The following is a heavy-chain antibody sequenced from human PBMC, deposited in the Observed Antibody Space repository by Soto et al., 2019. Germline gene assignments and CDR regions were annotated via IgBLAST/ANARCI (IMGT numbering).Heavy chain of an antibody. CDR3: ARGTIPSSGWYKRNHLFDY. D-gene: IGHD6-19*01. Sequence: QVQLVESGGGVVQPGRSLRLSCAASGFTFSSYAMHWVRQAPGKGLEWVAVISYDGSNKYYADSVKGRFTISRDNSKNTLYLQMNSLRAEDTAVYYCARGTIPSSGWYKRNHLFDYWGQGTLVTVSS. J-gene: IGHJ4*02. CDR1: GFTFSSYA. V-gene: IGHV3-30-3*01. CDR2: ISYDGSNK.